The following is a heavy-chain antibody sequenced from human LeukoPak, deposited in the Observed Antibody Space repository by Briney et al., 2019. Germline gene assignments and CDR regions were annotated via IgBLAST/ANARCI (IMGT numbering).Heavy chain of an antibody. CDR1: GGPISSYY. CDR3: ARVRGYSGYEIDY. CDR2: IYYSGST. D-gene: IGHD5-12*01. J-gene: IGHJ4*02. V-gene: IGHV4-59*01. Sequence: SETLSLTCTVSGGPISSYYWSWIRQPPGKGLEWIGYIYYSGSTNYNPSLKSRVTISVDTSKNQFSLKLSSVTAADTAVYYCARVRGYSGYEIDYWGQGTLVTVSS.